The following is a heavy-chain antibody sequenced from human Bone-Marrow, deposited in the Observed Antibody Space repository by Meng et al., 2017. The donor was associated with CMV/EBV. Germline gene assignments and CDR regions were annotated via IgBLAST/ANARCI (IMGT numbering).Heavy chain of an antibody. J-gene: IGHJ3*02. CDR1: GFTFSSYA. Sequence: GGSLRLSCAASGFTFSSYAMSWVRQAPGKGLEWVSVIYSGGSTYYADSVKGRFTISRDNSKNTLYLQMNSLRAEDTAVYYCAKDLTLDPSITMIVVVKVASAFDIWGQGTMVTVSS. V-gene: IGHV3-23*03. D-gene: IGHD3-22*01. CDR3: AKDLTLDPSITMIVVVKVASAFDI. CDR2: IYSGGST.